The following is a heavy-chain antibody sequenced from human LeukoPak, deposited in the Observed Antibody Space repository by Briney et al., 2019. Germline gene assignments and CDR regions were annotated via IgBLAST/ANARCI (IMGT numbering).Heavy chain of an antibody. CDR2: MNPNSGNT. D-gene: IGHD3-3*01. CDR1: GYTFTSYD. J-gene: IGHJ5*02. CDR3: ARGSENIRTYYDFWSGPARPDINWFDP. Sequence: ASVKVSCKASGYTFTSYDIKWVRQATGQGLEWMGWMNPNSGNTGYAQKFQGRVTITRNTSISTAYMELSSLRSEDTAVYYCARGSENIRTYYDFWSGPARPDINWFDPWGQGTLVTVSS. V-gene: IGHV1-8*03.